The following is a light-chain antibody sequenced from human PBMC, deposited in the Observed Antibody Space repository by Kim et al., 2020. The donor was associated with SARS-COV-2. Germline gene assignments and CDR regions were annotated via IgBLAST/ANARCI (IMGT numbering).Light chain of an antibody. CDR2: GEN. J-gene: IGLJ2*01. CDR3: DSRDSCGYQVV. CDR1: ILRNYY. Sequence: LGQTGRITCQGYILRNYYATWYQQKPGQAPVVVIYGENKRPSGIPDRFSGSTSGNTASLTITGAQAEDEADYHCDSRDSCGYQVVFGAGTQLTV. V-gene: IGLV3-19*01.